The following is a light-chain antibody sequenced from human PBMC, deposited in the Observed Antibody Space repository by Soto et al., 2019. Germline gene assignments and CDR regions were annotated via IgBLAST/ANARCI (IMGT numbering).Light chain of an antibody. CDR3: QQRSNWPRLT. Sequence: EIVLTQSPATLSLSPGERSTLSCRARQSVSSYLAWYQQKPGQAPRLLIYDASNRATGVPARFSGSGSGTAFSPTISSLEPEDFAVYYCQQRSNWPRLTFGGGTKVDIK. V-gene: IGKV3-11*01. J-gene: IGKJ4*01. CDR2: DAS. CDR1: QSVSSY.